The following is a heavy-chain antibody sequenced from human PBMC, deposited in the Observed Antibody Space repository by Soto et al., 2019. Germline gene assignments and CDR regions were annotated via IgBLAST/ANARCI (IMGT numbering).Heavy chain of an antibody. CDR1: GDSLRGQS. CDR2: LDQSGGT. Sequence: SETLSLTCAVVGDSLRGQSWNWIRQSPGKGLEWIGELDQSGGTNYNPSLKSRAIISDDTSKNQFSLTLTSVTAADTAVYYCAREDSCGWSGESLDVWGQGTTVTVSS. V-gene: IGHV4-34*01. J-gene: IGHJ6*02. CDR3: AREDSCGWSGESLDV. D-gene: IGHD6-19*01.